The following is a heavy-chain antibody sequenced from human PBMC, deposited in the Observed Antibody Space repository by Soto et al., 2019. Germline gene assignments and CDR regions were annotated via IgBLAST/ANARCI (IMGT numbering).Heavy chain of an antibody. D-gene: IGHD2-2*02. CDR3: AAGYCSSTSCYTNYYYGMDV. Sequence: SVKVSCKASGFTFTSSAVQWVRQARGQRLEWVGWIVVGSGNTNYAQKFQERVTITRDMSTSTAYMELSSLRSEDTAVYYCAAGYCSSTSCYTNYYYGMDVWGQGTTVTVSS. CDR2: IVVGSGNT. V-gene: IGHV1-58*01. J-gene: IGHJ6*02. CDR1: GFTFTSSA.